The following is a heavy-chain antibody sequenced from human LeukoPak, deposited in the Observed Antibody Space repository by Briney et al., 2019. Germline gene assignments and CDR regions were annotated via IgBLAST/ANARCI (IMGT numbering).Heavy chain of an antibody. J-gene: IGHJ4*02. CDR3: AKDMIPATVTPSFDY. CDR2: ISWNSGSI. Sequence: PGGSLRLSCAASGFTFDDYAMHWVRQAPGKGLEWVSGISWNSGSIGYADSVKGRFTISRDNAKNSLYLQMNSLRAEDTALYYCAKDMIPATVTPSFDYWGQGTLVTVSS. D-gene: IGHD4-17*01. CDR1: GFTFDDYA. V-gene: IGHV3-9*01.